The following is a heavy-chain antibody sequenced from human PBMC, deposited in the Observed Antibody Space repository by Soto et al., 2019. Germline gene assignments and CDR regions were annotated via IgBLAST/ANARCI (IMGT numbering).Heavy chain of an antibody. Sequence: GSLRLSCAASGFTFSSYGMHWVRQAPGKGLEWVAVISYDGSNKYYADSVKGRFTISRDNSKNTLYLQMNGLRAEDTAVYYCAKHSTLYGMDVWGQGTTVTVSS. CDR1: GFTFSSYG. CDR3: AKHSTLYGMDV. CDR2: ISYDGSNK. J-gene: IGHJ6*02. V-gene: IGHV3-30*18.